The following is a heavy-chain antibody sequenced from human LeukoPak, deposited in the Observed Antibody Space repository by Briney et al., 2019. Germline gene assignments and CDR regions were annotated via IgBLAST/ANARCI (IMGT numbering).Heavy chain of an antibody. V-gene: IGHV3-21*01. CDR1: GFTFSSYS. CDR3: ARDQTAAAGYYYYYYMDV. Sequence: TGGSLRLSCAASGFTFSSYSMNWVRQAPGKGLEWVSSISSSSSYIYYADSVKGRFTISRDNAKNSLYLQMNSLRAEDTAAYYCARDQTAAAGYYYYYYMDVWGKGTTVTVSS. J-gene: IGHJ6*03. D-gene: IGHD6-13*01. CDR2: ISSSSSYI.